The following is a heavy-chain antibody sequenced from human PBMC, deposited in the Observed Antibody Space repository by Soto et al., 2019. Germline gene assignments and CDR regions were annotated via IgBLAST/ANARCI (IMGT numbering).Heavy chain of an antibody. CDR3: AKKVNSGPGSQYFDY. Sequence: GSLRLSCAASGFTFSSYSMSWVRQAPGRGLEWVSGFRTSGDGGTTYYADSVKGRFSISRDNSKNMLFLQMNSLRAEDTAIYYCAKKVNSGPGSQYFDYWGQGTLVTVSS. CDR1: GFTFSSYS. CDR2: FRTSGDGGTT. J-gene: IGHJ4*02. V-gene: IGHV3-23*01. D-gene: IGHD3-10*01.